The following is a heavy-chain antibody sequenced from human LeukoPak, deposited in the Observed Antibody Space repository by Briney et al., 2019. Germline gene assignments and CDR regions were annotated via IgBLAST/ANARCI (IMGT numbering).Heavy chain of an antibody. D-gene: IGHD1-26*01. Sequence: SVKVSCKASGFTFTSSAVQWVRQARGQRLEWIGWIVVGSGNTNYAQKFRERVTITRDMSTSTAYMELSSLRSEDTAVYYCAAKWELLHYFDYWGQGTLVTVSS. CDR2: IVVGSGNT. CDR3: AAKWELLHYFDY. J-gene: IGHJ4*02. V-gene: IGHV1-58*01. CDR1: GFTFTSSA.